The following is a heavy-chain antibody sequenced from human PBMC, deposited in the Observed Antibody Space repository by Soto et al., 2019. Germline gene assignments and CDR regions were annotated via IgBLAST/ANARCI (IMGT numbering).Heavy chain of an antibody. CDR1: GGTFSSYT. V-gene: IGHV1-69*08. Sequence: QVQLVQSGAEVKKPGSSVKVSCKASGGTFSSYTISWVRQATGQGLEWMGRIIPILGIAIYAQKFQGRVTITADKSTSTAYMELSSLRSEDTAVYYCARDVLVHSYSGMDVWGQGTTVTVSS. CDR2: IIPILGIA. J-gene: IGHJ6*02. D-gene: IGHD2-21*01. CDR3: ARDVLVHSYSGMDV.